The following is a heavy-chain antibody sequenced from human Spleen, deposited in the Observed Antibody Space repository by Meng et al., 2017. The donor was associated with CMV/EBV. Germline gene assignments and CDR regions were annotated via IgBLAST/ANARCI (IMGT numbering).Heavy chain of an antibody. D-gene: IGHD3-16*01. CDR3: ARVGNWGLNDY. CDR1: GGSISSSRYY. Sequence: CTGSGGSISSSRYYWGWIRQPPGKGLEWIGSIYYSGSTYYNPSLKSRVTISVDTSKNQFSLKLSSVTAADTAVYYCARVGNWGLNDYWGQGTLVTVSS. V-gene: IGHV4-39*07. J-gene: IGHJ4*02. CDR2: IYYSGST.